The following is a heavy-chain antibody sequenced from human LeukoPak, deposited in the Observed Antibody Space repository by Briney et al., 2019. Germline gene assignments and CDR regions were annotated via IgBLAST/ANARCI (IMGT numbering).Heavy chain of an antibody. CDR1: GYIFTKYV. D-gene: IGHD2-21*01. CDR2: INAGNGDT. CDR3: ARDDCGDTCYPGGY. J-gene: IGHJ4*02. Sequence: GASVKVSCKASGYIFTKYVVHWVRQAPGQRPEWMGWINAGNGDTKYSQNFQDRVTITRDTSANTAYMELSSLTSEDTALYYCARDDCGDTCYPGGYWGQGTLVTVSS. V-gene: IGHV1-3*01.